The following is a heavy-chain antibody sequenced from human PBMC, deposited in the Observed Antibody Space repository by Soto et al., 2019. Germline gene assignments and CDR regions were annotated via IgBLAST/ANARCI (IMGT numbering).Heavy chain of an antibody. Sequence: LRLSCAASEITVNTYHMNWVRQAPGKGLEWVSSISSDRSYKHYADSVTGRFTISRDSAKKSVYLQMNSLRVEDTAVYYCARGSGWDPYYYYGMDVWGQGITGTVYS. J-gene: IGHJ6*02. V-gene: IGHV3-21*01. CDR2: ISSDRSYK. CDR1: EITVNTYH. D-gene: IGHD6-19*01. CDR3: ARGSGWDPYYYYGMDV.